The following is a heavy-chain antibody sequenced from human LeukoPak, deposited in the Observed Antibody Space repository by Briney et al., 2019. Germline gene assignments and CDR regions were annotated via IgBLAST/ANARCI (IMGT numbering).Heavy chain of an antibody. CDR1: GYTFTSYG. V-gene: IGHV1-2*02. Sequence: ASVKVSCKASGYTFTSYGISWVRQAPGQGLEWMGWINPNSGGTNYAQKFQGRVTMTRDTSISTAYMELSRLRSDDTAVYYCARVFLYSGSPPDYWGQGTLVTVSS. CDR2: INPNSGGT. CDR3: ARVFLYSGSPPDY. J-gene: IGHJ4*02. D-gene: IGHD3-10*02.